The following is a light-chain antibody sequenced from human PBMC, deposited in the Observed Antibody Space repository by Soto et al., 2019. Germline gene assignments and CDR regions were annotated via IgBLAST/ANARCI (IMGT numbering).Light chain of an antibody. CDR3: QQYNNCPRT. J-gene: IGKJ1*01. CDR2: GAF. V-gene: IGKV3-15*01. Sequence: EILMTQSPDTLSVSPGERATLSCRASQSVSNRVAWFQQKPGQAPRLLIYGAFTRATGIPARFSGSGSGTDFTLTISSLQSEDFAVYYCQQYNNCPRTFGQGTKVEI. CDR1: QSVSNR.